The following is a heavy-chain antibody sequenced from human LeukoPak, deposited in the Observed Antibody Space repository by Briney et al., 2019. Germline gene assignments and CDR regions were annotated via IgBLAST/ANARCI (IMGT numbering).Heavy chain of an antibody. CDR2: ISESSSSK. J-gene: IGHJ3*02. V-gene: IGHV3-48*01. CDR1: GLTFSSYS. CDR3: ARDGGGPDAFDI. Sequence: PGGSLRLSCAVSGLTFSSYSTNWVRQAPGKGLEWVSHISESSSSKHYADSVRGRFTVSRDNAKNSLYLQMNSLRAEDTAVYYCARDGGGPDAFDIWGQGTMVTVSS.